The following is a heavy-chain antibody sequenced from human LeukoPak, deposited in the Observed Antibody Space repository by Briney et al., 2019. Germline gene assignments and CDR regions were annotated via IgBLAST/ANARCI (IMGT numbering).Heavy chain of an antibody. V-gene: IGHV3-74*03. CDR2: ISNDGSAT. J-gene: IGHJ3*01. CDR1: GFTFRSYW. CDR3: ARRTGFGELHF. Sequence: GGSLKPSCAASGFTFRSYWIHWVRQAPGKGLVWVSLISNDGSATKYADSVKGRFTISRDNAKNTLYLQMNSLRAEDTAVYYCARRTGFGELHFWGQGTMVTVSS. D-gene: IGHD3-10*01.